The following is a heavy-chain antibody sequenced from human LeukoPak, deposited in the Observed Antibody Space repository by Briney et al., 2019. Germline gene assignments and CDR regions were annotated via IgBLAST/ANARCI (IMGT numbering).Heavy chain of an antibody. CDR3: YVSGWTEDIDN. D-gene: IGHD6-19*01. CDR1: GITFSSHA. Sequence: GGSLRLSCSASGITFSSHAMHWVRQAPGKGMEYVSAISDNGGMTFYADSVKGRFPISRDNSKNTLYLQMRSLRGEDTAVYYCYVSGWTEDIDNWGQGTLVTVSS. V-gene: IGHV3-64D*06. CDR2: ISDNGGMT. J-gene: IGHJ4*02.